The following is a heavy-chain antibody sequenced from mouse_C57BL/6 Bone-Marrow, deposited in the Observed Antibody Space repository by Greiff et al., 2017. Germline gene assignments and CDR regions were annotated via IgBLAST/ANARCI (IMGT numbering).Heavy chain of an antibody. CDR3: ARYGGLRRDWYFDV. Sequence: VQLQQSGAELVKPGASVKISCKASGYAFSSYWMNWVKQRPGKGLEWIGQIYPGDGDTNYNGKFKGKATLTADKSSRTAFMQLSSLTYEDSSVYFCARYGGLRRDWYFDVWGTGTTVTVSS. CDR1: GYAFSSYW. J-gene: IGHJ1*03. D-gene: IGHD2-4*01. CDR2: IYPGDGDT. V-gene: IGHV1-80*01.